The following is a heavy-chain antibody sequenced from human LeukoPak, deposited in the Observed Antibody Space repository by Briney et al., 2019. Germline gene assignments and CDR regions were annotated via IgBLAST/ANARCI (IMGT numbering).Heavy chain of an antibody. CDR2: IYWNDDK. Sequence: SGPTLVNPTQTLTLTCTFSGFSLSTSGVGVGWIRQPPGKALEWLALIYWNDDKRYSPSLKSRLTITKDTSKNQVVLAMTNMDPVDTVTYYCAHIPSYLLHPYFLIYNWFDPWGQGTLVTVSS. V-gene: IGHV2-5*01. CDR3: AHIPSYLLHPYFLIYNWFDP. CDR1: GFSLSTSGVG. J-gene: IGHJ5*02. D-gene: IGHD2-2*01.